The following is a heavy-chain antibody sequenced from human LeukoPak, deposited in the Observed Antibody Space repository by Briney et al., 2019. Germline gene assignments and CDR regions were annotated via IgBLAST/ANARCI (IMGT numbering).Heavy chain of an antibody. J-gene: IGHJ4*02. Sequence: GGSLRLSCAASGFTFSSSWMNWVRQAPGKGLVWVANIKQDGSETYYVDSVKGRFTISRDNARNSLCLQMSSLRVEDTAVYYCARGGLDGWIHLWPSSHFDYWGQGTLVTVSS. CDR3: ARGGLDGWIHLWPSSHFDY. CDR2: IKQDGSET. CDR1: GFTFSSSW. V-gene: IGHV3-7*01. D-gene: IGHD5-18*01.